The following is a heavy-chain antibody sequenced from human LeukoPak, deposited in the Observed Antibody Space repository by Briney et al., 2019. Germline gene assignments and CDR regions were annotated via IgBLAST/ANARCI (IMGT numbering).Heavy chain of an antibody. J-gene: IGHJ6*03. CDR2: ISSSSSYI. V-gene: IGHV3-21*01. CDR1: GFTFSSYG. CDR3: ARLTSTSAQGYYYYMDV. Sequence: GGSLRLSCAASGFTFSSYGMHWVRQAPGKGLEWVSSISSSSSYIYYADSVKGRFTISRDNAKNSLYLQMNSLRAEDTAVYYCARLTSTSAQGYYYYMDVWGKGTTVTVSS. D-gene: IGHD2-2*01.